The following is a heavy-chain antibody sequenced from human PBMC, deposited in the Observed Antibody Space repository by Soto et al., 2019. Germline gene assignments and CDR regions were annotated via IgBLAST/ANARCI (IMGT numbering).Heavy chain of an antibody. CDR3: AGSIAAGGSLDY. CDR1: GFTVSRGS. J-gene: IGHJ4*02. Sequence: EVQLVESGGGLIQPGGSLRLSCAASGFTVSRGSMSWVRQAPGKGLEWVSALNSDGSTYYADSVKGRFTISRDNSKNTLYVQINRLRAEDRAVYYCAGSIAAGGSLDYWGQGVLVTVPS. D-gene: IGHD6-6*01. V-gene: IGHV3-53*01. CDR2: LNSDGST.